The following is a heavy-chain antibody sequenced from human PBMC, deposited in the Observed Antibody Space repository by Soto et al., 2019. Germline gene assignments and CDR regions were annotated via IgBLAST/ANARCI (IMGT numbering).Heavy chain of an antibody. CDR1: GGSLSNYG. J-gene: IGHJ6*02. V-gene: IGHV1-69*12. CDR3: ARGDATKIVVTTYYAMDV. D-gene: IGHD3-22*01. CDR2: IIPVFGTP. Sequence: QVQLVQSGAEVKKPGSSVKVSRKASGGSLSNYGISWVRQAPGHGLEWMGAIIPVFGTPNYAQKFQDRVTITADEATTTVYMEVRSLTSEDPAVYYCARGDATKIVVTTYYAMDVWGQGTTVTVSS.